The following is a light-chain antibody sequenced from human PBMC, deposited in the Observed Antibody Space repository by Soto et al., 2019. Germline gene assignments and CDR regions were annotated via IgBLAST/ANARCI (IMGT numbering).Light chain of an antibody. CDR2: GAS. J-gene: IGKJ3*01. CDR3: QQYNNLRD. V-gene: IGKV3-15*01. CDR1: QSVSSN. Sequence: EIVMTQSPATLSVSPGERATLSCRASQSVSSNLAWYQQKPGQAPRLLIYGASTRATDIPARFSGSGSGTEFTLTISSLQSEDFAVYYCQQYNNLRDFGPGTKVDI.